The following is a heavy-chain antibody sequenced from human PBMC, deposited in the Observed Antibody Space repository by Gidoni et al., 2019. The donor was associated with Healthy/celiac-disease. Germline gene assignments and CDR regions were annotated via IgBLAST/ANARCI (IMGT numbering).Heavy chain of an antibody. D-gene: IGHD3-22*01. Sequence: QVQLQESGPGLVKPSQTLSLTCTVAGGSISSGGSYWSWIRQHPGKGLEWIGYIYYSGSTYYNPSLKSRVTISVDTSKNQFSLKLSSVTAADTAVYYCTRDGRYSMVTDSYDYWGQGTLVTVSS. V-gene: IGHV4-31*03. CDR3: TRDGRYSMVTDSYDY. CDR1: GGSISSGGSY. J-gene: IGHJ4*02. CDR2: IYYSGST.